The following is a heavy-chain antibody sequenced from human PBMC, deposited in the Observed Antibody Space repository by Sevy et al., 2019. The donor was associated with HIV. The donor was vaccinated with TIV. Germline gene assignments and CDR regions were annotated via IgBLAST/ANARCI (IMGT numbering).Heavy chain of an antibody. D-gene: IGHD4-4*01. V-gene: IGHV3-21*01. CDR3: ARVKYSSDGKTRQGYDYGMDV. CDR2: ISSSSTYI. CDR1: GFTFSSYS. Sequence: GGSLRLSCAASGFTFSSYSMNWVRQAPGKGLEWVSSISSSSTYIYYGDSVKGRFTTSRDNAKNSLYLQMNSLRAEDTALYYCARVKYSSDGKTRQGYDYGMDVWGQGTTVTVSS. J-gene: IGHJ6*02.